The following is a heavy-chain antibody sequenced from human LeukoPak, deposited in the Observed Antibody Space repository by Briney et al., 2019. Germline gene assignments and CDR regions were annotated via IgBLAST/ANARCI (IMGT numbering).Heavy chain of an antibody. D-gene: IGHD1-26*01. V-gene: IGHV3-9*01. CDR2: ISWNCGSI. CDR1: GFTFDDYA. Sequence: PGRSLRLSCAASGFTFDDYAMHWVRQAPGKGLEWVSGISWNCGSIGYADSVKGRFTISRDNAKNSLYLQMNSLRPEDTALYYCAREVFERSGTFDFWGQGTLVTVSS. CDR3: AREVFERSGTFDF. J-gene: IGHJ4*02.